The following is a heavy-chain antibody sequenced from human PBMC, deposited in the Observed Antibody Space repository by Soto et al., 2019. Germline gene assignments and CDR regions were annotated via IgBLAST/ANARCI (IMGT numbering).Heavy chain of an antibody. D-gene: IGHD1-26*01. V-gene: IGHV1-18*01. Sequence: QVQRVQSGAEVKKPGASVKVSCKASAYTFTSYGISWVRQAPGQGLEWMGGISAYNGNTNYAQKLQGRVTMPTDTSTSTADMELRRLRSEDTAVYYCARDRELLHWFEPWGQGSLVTVST. CDR3: ARDRELLHWFEP. CDR1: AYTFTSYG. CDR2: ISAYNGNT. J-gene: IGHJ5*02.